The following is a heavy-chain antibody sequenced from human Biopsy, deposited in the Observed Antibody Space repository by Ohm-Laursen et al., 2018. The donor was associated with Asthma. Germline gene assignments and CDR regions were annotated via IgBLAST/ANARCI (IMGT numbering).Heavy chain of an antibody. Sequence: GASVKVSCKASGYTFTSYYMHWVRQAPGQGLEWMGIINPSGGSTSYAQKFQGRVTMTRDTSTSTAYMELRSLRSDDTAVYYCASDGPVGAPSDYWGQGTLVTVSS. CDR3: ASDGPVGAPSDY. V-gene: IGHV1-46*01. D-gene: IGHD1-26*01. CDR1: GYTFTSYY. J-gene: IGHJ4*02. CDR2: INPSGGST.